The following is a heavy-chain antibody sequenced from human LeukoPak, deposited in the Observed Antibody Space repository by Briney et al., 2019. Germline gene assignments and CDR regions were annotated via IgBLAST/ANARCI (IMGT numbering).Heavy chain of an antibody. D-gene: IGHD3-22*01. CDR2: ISSSGST. V-gene: IGHV4-38-2*02. CDR3: ARGPYSYDSSGAFDI. Sequence: SETLSLTCTVSGYSITSGYYWGWIRQPPGKGLEWIGRISSSGSTNYNPSLKSRVTISVDTSKNQFSLKLSSVTAADTAVYFCARGPYSYDSSGAFDIWGQGTMVTVSS. J-gene: IGHJ3*02. CDR1: GYSITSGYY.